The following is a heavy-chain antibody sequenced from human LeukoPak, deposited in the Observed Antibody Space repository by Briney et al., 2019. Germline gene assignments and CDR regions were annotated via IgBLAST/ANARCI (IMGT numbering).Heavy chain of an antibody. V-gene: IGHV3-30*03. CDR2: MSYDGSNK. J-gene: IGHJ4*02. D-gene: IGHD3-22*01. Sequence: GGSLRLSCAASGFTFSNYAMHWVRQAPGKGLEWVAVMSYDGSNKYYEDSVKGRFTISRDNSKNTLYLQMNSLRAEDTAVYYCARSYYDSSGYSTFDYWGQGTLVTVSS. CDR3: ARSYYDSSGYSTFDY. CDR1: GFTFSNYA.